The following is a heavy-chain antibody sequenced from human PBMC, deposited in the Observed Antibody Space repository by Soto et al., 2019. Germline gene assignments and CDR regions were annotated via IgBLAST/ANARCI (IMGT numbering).Heavy chain of an antibody. D-gene: IGHD6-13*01. V-gene: IGHV3-64*01. J-gene: IGHJ6*03. CDR1: GFTFSNYE. CDR3: ARRGYGSRWPNVYMDV. Sequence: EAQLVESGGGLVQPGGSLRLSCAASGFTFSNYEMHCFRQAPGKGLEYVSGISNNGAHTDYAKSVKGRFTISRYNSANTMYLQMGSLRAEDMALYYCARRGYGSRWPNVYMDVWGKGTTVTVSS. CDR2: ISNNGAHT.